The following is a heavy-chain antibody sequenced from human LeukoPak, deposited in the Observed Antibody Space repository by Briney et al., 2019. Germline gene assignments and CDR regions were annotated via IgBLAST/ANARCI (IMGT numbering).Heavy chain of an antibody. CDR1: GFTFSSYA. Sequence: PGGSLRLSCAASGFTFSSYAMHWVLQAPGKGLEWVAVISYDGSNKHYADSVRGRFTISRETSKNTLYLQMNSLRAEDTAVYYCARFAGAKMAFDIWGQGTMVTVSS. J-gene: IGHJ3*02. CDR2: ISYDGSNK. D-gene: IGHD3-16*01. CDR3: ARFAGAKMAFDI. V-gene: IGHV3-30*03.